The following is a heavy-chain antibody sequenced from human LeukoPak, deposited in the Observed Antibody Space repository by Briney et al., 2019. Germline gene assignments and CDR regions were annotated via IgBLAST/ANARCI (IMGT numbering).Heavy chain of an antibody. CDR2: IYSSGST. V-gene: IGHV4-4*07. D-gene: IGHD5/OR15-5a*01. CDR1: GGSISGYY. CDR3: ARGDSTNQDGDYYGLDV. Sequence: SETLSLTCTVAGGSISGYYWSWIRQSAGKGLEWIGRIYSSGSTTYNPSLKSRATMSVATSKNHFSLDLSSVTAADTAVYYCARGDSTNQDGDYYGLDVWGQGTTVTVSS. J-gene: IGHJ6*02.